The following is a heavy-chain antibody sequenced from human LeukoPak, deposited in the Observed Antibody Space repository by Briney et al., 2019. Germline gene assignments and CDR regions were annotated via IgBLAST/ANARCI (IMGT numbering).Heavy chain of an antibody. CDR3: ATVEGNYGH. Sequence: QPGGSLRLSCAASGFTFSSYWMSWVRQAPGKGLEWVGRARNKPKGYTTVYAAFVKGRFTISRDDSKDSLYLQMNSLKTDDTAVYYCATVEGNYGHWGQGTLVTVSS. D-gene: IGHD1-7*01. CDR2: ARNKPKGYTT. V-gene: IGHV3-72*01. CDR1: GFTFSSYW. J-gene: IGHJ1*01.